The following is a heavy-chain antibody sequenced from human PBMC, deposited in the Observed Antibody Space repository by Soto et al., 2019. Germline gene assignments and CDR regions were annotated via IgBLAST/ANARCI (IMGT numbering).Heavy chain of an antibody. CDR2: IIPIFGPA. CDR3: ATGSFTSTGGRIGYHYNAMDV. D-gene: IGHD1-1*01. V-gene: IGHV1-69*13. J-gene: IGHJ6*02. CDR1: GGTFSSHS. Sequence: SVKVSCKSSGGTFSSHSINWVRQAPGQGLEWMGGIIPIFGPANFAKKFQGRVTITADESTTTAYMELSSLTSEDTAVYYCATGSFTSTGGRIGYHYNAMDVWGQGNTVTVSS.